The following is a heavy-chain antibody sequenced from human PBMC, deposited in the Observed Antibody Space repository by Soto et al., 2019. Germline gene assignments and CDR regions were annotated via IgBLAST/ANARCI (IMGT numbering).Heavy chain of an antibody. CDR1: GYTFTSYG. CDR3: ARTNGDYGVENWLDP. V-gene: IGHV1-18*01. Sequence: ASVKVSCKASGYTFTSYGISWVRQAPGQGLEWMGWISAYNGNTNYAQKLQGRVTMTTDTSTSTAYMELRSLRSDDTAVYYCARTNGDYGVENWLDPWGQGTMVTVFS. J-gene: IGHJ5*02. CDR2: ISAYNGNT. D-gene: IGHD4-17*01.